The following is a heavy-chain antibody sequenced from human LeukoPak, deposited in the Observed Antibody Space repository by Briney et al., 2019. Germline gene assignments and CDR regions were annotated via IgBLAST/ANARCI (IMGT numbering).Heavy chain of an antibody. CDR2: IKEDGREK. D-gene: IGHD3-16*01. V-gene: IGHV3-7*01. CDR1: GFTFSSFW. CDR3: VRFMRGTIGGDN. Sequence: GGSLRLSCAASGFTFSSFWMSWIRQAPGKGLEWVANIKEDGREKYYVDSVKGRFTISRDNAKNSLYLQMNNLKAEDTAMYYCVRFMRGTIGGDNWGQGTLVTVSS. J-gene: IGHJ4*02.